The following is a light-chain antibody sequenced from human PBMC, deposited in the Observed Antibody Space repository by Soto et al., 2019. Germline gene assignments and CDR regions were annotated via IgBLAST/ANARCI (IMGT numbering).Light chain of an antibody. Sequence: DIQMTQSPSSLSASVGDSVTITCRARQCISNYSAWYQQKPGKVPKLLIYASSPLQSAVPSRFSGSGSGTEVTRSLSSLEPEDVASSYCEKWAGAAVCFGQGTKVEIK. CDR2: ASS. V-gene: IGKV1-27*01. CDR3: EKWAGAAVC. CDR1: QCISNY. J-gene: IGKJ1*01.